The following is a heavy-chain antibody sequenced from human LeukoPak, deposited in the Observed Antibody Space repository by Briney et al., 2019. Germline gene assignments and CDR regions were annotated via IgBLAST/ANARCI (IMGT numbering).Heavy chain of an antibody. J-gene: IGHJ4*02. Sequence: WIRQPPGKGLEWVGRIKSKTDGGTTDYAAPVKGRFTISRDDSKNTLYLQMNSLKTEDTAVYYCTTRGGSFSIFDYWGQGTLVTVSS. CDR2: IKSKTDGGTT. V-gene: IGHV3-15*01. D-gene: IGHD1-26*01. CDR3: TTRGGSFSIFDY.